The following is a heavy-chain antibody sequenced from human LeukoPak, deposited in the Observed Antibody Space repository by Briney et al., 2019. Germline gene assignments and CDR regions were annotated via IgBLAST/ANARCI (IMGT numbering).Heavy chain of an antibody. Sequence: SETLSLTCAVYGGSFSGYYWSWIRQPPGKGLEWIGEINHSGSTNYNPSLKSRVTISVDTSKNQFSLKLSSVTAADTAVYYCARGDMITFGGVIVNRHFDYWGQGTLVTVSS. CDR3: ARGDMITFGGVIVNRHFDY. CDR1: GGSFSGYY. D-gene: IGHD3-16*02. V-gene: IGHV4-34*01. CDR2: INHSGST. J-gene: IGHJ4*02.